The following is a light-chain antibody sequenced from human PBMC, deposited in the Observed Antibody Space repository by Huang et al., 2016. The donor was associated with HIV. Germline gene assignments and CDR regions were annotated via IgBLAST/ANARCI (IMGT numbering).Light chain of an antibody. CDR3: QQYNNWPPYT. CDR1: QRVSSN. CDR2: SAS. V-gene: IGKV3-15*01. J-gene: IGKJ2*01. Sequence: DIMMTQSPATLSVSPGESVTLSCRASQRVSSNLSWYQQKPGQALRRLVESASTRSTGIPARFSGSRSGTEFTLTISSLQSDDYAVYYCQQYNNWPPYTFGQGTKLEIK.